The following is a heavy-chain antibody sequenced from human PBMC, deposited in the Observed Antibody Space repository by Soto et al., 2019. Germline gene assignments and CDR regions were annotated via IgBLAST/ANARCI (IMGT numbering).Heavy chain of an antibody. CDR1: GFTFSSYA. CDR3: ARELRFLEWLLPEEDYYYYYMDV. V-gene: IGHV3-64*01. CDR2: ISSKGGST. J-gene: IGHJ6*03. D-gene: IGHD3-3*01. Sequence: GGSLRLSCAASGFTFSSYAMHWVRQAPGKGLEYVSAISSKGGSTYYANSVKGRFTISRDNSKNTLYLQIGSLRAEDMAVYYCARELRFLEWLLPEEDYYYYYMDVWGKGTTVTVSS.